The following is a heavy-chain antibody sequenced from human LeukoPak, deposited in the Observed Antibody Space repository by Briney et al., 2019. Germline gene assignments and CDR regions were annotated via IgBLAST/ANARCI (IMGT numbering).Heavy chain of an antibody. CDR1: GFTFSSYS. CDR3: AGDLNYGDAFDY. D-gene: IGHD4-17*01. V-gene: IGHV3-21*01. Sequence: RAGGSLRLSCAASGFTFSSYSMNWVRQAPGKGLEWVSSISSSGSYIYYADSVKGRFTISRDNAKNSLYLQMNSLRAEDTAVYYCAGDLNYGDAFDYWGQGTLVTVSS. CDR2: ISSSGSYI. J-gene: IGHJ4*02.